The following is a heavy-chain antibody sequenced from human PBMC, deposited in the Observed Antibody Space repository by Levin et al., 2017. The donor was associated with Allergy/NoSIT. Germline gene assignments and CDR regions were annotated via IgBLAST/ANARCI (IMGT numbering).Heavy chain of an antibody. J-gene: IGHJ6*02. CDR2: IYTSGST. V-gene: IGHV4-4*07. D-gene: IGHD6-19*01. CDR1: GGSISSYY. CDR3: ARDVGTYSSGWNYYYYGMDV. Sequence: PGGSLRLSCTVSGGSISSYYWSWIRQPAVTGLEWIGRIYTSGSTNYNPSLKSRVTMSVDTSKNQFSLKLSSVTAADTAVYYCARDVGTYSSGWNYYYYGMDVWGQGTTVTVSS.